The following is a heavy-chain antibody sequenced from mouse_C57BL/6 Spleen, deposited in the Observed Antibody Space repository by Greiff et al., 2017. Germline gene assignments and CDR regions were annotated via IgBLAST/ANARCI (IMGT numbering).Heavy chain of an antibody. CDR2: ISDGGSYT. CDR1: GFTFSSYA. Sequence: EVKLVESGGGLVKPGGSLKLSCAASGFTFSSYAMSWVRQTPEKRLEWVATISDGGSYTYYPDNVKGRVTISRDNAKNNLYLQMSHLKSEDTAMYYCARDGGYDYDWYFDVWGTGTTVTVSS. CDR3: ARDGGYDYDWYFDV. J-gene: IGHJ1*03. V-gene: IGHV5-4*01. D-gene: IGHD2-4*01.